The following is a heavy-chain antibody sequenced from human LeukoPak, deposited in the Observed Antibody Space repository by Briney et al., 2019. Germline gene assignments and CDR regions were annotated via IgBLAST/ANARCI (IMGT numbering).Heavy chain of an antibody. V-gene: IGHV3-23*01. D-gene: IGHD3-3*01. CDR1: GFRFRTYA. CDR2: ISDDSGKI. CDR3: AKDPEAGRGGEFLEWLLPFYYYYGMDV. J-gene: IGHJ6*02. Sequence: PGGSLRLSCAASGFRFRTYAMSWVRQAPGKGLEWVSAISDDSGKIYYADSVKGRFTISRDNSKNTLYLQMNSLRAEDTAVYYCAKDPEAGRGGEFLEWLLPFYYYYGMDVWGQGTTVTVSS.